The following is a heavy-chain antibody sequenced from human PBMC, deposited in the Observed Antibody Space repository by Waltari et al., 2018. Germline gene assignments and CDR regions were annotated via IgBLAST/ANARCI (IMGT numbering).Heavy chain of an antibody. Sequence: QVQLVQSGAEVKKPGASVKVSCKASGYTFTGYYMHWVRQAPGQGLEWMGRINPNSGGTNYAQKFQGRVTMTRDTSISTAYMELGRLRSDDTAVYYCARGGAAVAGSRGEYYFDYWGQGTLVTVSS. CDR3: ARGGAAVAGSRGEYYFDY. CDR2: INPNSGGT. V-gene: IGHV1-2*06. CDR1: GYTFTGYY. D-gene: IGHD6-19*01. J-gene: IGHJ4*02.